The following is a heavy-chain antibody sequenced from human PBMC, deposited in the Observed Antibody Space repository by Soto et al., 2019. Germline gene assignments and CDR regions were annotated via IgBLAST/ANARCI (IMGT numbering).Heavy chain of an antibody. V-gene: IGHV3-21*01. CDR2: ISSSSSYI. J-gene: IGHJ4*02. D-gene: IGHD2-15*01. Sequence: GWSLRLSCAASGFTFSSYSMNWVRQAPGKGLEWVSSISSSSSYIYYADSVKGRFTISRDNAKNPLYLQMNSLRAEDTAVYYCARERGFTRPYYWGQGTLVTVSS. CDR3: ARERGFTRPYY. CDR1: GFTFSSYS.